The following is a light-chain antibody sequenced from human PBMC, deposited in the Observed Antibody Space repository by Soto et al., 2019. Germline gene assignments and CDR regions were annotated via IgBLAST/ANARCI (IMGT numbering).Light chain of an antibody. CDR1: QSVSSN. CDR2: GES. J-gene: IGKJ1*01. Sequence: EIVMTQSPATLSVTPGERATLHCRASQSVSSNLAWYQQKPGQAPRLLIYGESTRATGIPARFSGSGSGTEFTLTISSLQSEDFAVYYCQQYNNWPPVTFGQGTKVAIK. V-gene: IGKV3-15*01. CDR3: QQYNNWPPVT.